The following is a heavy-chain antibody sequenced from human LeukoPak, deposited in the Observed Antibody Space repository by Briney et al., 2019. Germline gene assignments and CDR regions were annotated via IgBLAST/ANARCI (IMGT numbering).Heavy chain of an antibody. CDR1: GGTFSSYA. J-gene: IGHJ5*02. V-gene: IGHV1-69*04. D-gene: IGHD2-15*01. CDR3: ARDIRGYCSGDSCYGLDP. CDR2: IIPILGIA. Sequence: SVKVSCKASGGTFSSYAISWVRQAPGQGLEWMGRIIPILGIANYAQKFQGRVTITADKSTSTAYMELSSLRSEDTAVYYCARDIRGYCSGDSCYGLDPWGQGTLVTVSS.